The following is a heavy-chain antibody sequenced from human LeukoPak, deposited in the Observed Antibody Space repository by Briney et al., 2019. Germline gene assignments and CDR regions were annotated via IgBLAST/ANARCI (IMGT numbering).Heavy chain of an antibody. CDR2: ISYDGIKE. J-gene: IGHJ6*02. CDR1: GFTFSNNG. CDR3: ANSLRGGPSYYYYSMDV. V-gene: IGHV3-30*18. D-gene: IGHD2-8*01. Sequence: PGGSLRLSCAASGFTFSNNGIHWVRQAPGKGLEWVAVISYDGIKEYYADSVKGRFTISRDNSKNTMYLQMNGLRAEDTAVYYCANSLRGGPSYYYYSMDVWGQGTTVTVSS.